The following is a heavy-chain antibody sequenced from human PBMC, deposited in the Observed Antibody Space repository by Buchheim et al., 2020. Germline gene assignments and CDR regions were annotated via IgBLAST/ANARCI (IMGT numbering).Heavy chain of an antibody. CDR2: IYWDDSR. Sequence: QITLTESGPTLVKPTQTLTLTCDLAGFSISTDGVGVGWIRQPPGKALEWLGLIYWDDSRRYSLSLKARLTITKDTSKNQVTLTMTNVDPVDTATYYCAHTDYYNSPGHLGRGFDTWGQGTL. CDR1: GFSISTDGVG. V-gene: IGHV2-5*02. CDR3: AHTDYYNSPGHLGRGFDT. J-gene: IGHJ5*02. D-gene: IGHD3-22*01.